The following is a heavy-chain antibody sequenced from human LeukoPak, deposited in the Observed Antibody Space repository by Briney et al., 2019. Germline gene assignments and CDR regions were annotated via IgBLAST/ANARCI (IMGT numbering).Heavy chain of an antibody. Sequence: GGSLRLSCAASGFTFSSYSMNWVRQAPGKGLEWVSSISSSGSYTYYADSVKGRFTISRDNAKNSLYLQMNSLRDEDMAVYSCARGRTEAGYGMDVWGQGTTVTVS. J-gene: IGHJ6*02. CDR3: ARGRTEAGYGMDV. V-gene: IGHV3-21*01. CDR2: ISSSGSYT. D-gene: IGHD3/OR15-3a*01. CDR1: GFTFSSYS.